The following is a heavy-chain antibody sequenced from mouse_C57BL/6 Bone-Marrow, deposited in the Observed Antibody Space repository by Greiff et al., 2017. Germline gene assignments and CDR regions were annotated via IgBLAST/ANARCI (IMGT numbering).Heavy chain of an antibody. CDR1: GYTFTDYY. Sequence: VQLKESGPVLVKPGASVKMSCKASGYTFTDYYMNWVKQSHGKSLEWIGVINPYNGGTSYNQKFKGKATLTVDKSSSTAYMELNSLTSEDSAVYYCASVIYGNYYFDYWGQGTTLTVSS. J-gene: IGHJ2*01. V-gene: IGHV1-19*01. D-gene: IGHD2-1*01. CDR2: INPYNGGT. CDR3: ASVIYGNYYFDY.